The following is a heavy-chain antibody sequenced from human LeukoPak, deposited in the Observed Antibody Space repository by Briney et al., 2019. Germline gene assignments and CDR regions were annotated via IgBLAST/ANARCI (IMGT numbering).Heavy chain of an antibody. Sequence: SETLSLTCTVSGGPISSYYWSWIRQPPGKGLEWIGYIHSSGSTKFNPSLKSRVIISLDTSKNQFSLKLSSVTAADTAVYYCARHLREGSPNFDYWGQGTLVIVSS. CDR2: IHSSGST. CDR3: ARHLREGSPNFDY. CDR1: GGPISSYY. V-gene: IGHV4-59*08. J-gene: IGHJ4*02.